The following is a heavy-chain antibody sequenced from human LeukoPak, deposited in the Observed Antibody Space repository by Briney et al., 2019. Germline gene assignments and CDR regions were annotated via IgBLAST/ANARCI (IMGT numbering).Heavy chain of an antibody. D-gene: IGHD3-10*01. V-gene: IGHV3-23*01. CDR1: GFTSSSYA. CDR2: ISGSGGST. Sequence: GGSLRLXCAASGFTSSSYAMSWVRPAPGKGLEWVSAISGSGGSTYYADSVKGRFTISRDNSKNTLYLQMNSLRAEDTAVYYCAKSVGSGSYPRDFDYWGQGTLVTVSS. J-gene: IGHJ4*02. CDR3: AKSVGSGSYPRDFDY.